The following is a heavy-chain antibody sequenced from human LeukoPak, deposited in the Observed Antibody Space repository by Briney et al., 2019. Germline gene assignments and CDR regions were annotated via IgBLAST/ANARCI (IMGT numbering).Heavy chain of an antibody. Sequence: PSETLSLTCTVTDDSISDYYRRWIRQPPGKGLEWIGYFHNSGTSTYNPSLKSRVTISADTSKSQFSLKLNPLTTADTAVYYCTRGAGWLIDYWGQGILVTVSS. D-gene: IGHD3-16*01. CDR2: FHNSGTS. CDR1: DDSISDYY. CDR3: TRGAGWLIDY. V-gene: IGHV4-59*01. J-gene: IGHJ4*02.